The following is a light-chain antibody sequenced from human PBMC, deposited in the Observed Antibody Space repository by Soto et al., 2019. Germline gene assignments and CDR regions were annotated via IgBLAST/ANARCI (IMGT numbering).Light chain of an antibody. J-gene: IGLJ2*01. CDR3: ETWDSNTRV. V-gene: IGLV4-60*02. CDR1: SGHSSYI. CDR2: LEGSGSY. Sequence: QLVLTQSSSASASLGSSVKLTCTLSSGHSSYIIAWHHQQPGKAPRYLMKLEGSGSYNKGSGVPDRFSGSSSGADRYLTISNLQFEDEANYYCETWDSNTRVVGGGTKVTVL.